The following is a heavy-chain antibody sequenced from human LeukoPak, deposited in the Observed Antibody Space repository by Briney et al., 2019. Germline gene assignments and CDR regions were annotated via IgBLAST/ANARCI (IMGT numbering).Heavy chain of an antibody. CDR1: GFTFSSYG. D-gene: IGHD1-1*01. CDR3: ARDRGELERFLDY. Sequence: GGSLRLSCAASGFTFSSYGMHWVRQAPGKGLEWAAVISYDGSNKYYADSVKGRFTISRDNSKNTLYLQMNSLRAEDTAVYYCARDRGELERFLDYWGQGTLVTVSS. CDR2: ISYDGSNK. V-gene: IGHV3-30*03. J-gene: IGHJ4*02.